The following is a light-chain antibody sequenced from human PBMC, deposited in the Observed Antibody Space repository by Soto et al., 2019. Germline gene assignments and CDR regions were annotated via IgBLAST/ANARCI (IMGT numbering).Light chain of an antibody. Sequence: EIVLTQSPGTLSLSQGERATLSCRASQSVDSTYFGWHQQKPGQAPRLLIYGASSRATGIPDRFSASGSGTDFTLTISRLEPEDFAVYYCQQYGGSVTFGGGTKVDIK. V-gene: IGKV3-20*01. CDR1: QSVDSTY. CDR3: QQYGGSVT. CDR2: GAS. J-gene: IGKJ4*01.